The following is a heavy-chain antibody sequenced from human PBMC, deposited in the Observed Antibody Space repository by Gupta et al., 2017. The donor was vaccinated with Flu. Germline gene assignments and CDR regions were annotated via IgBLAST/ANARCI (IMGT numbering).Heavy chain of an antibody. Sequence: QVQLQESGPGLVKPSQPLSLTCSVSGDSITGDGYYWNWIRQHPGKGLEWIGYIYYTGSTFYNPSLKSRVTISVDTSKNHFSMRLSSVTAADTAVYYCVKGAQQWSFGAFDIWGQGAMVTVSS. J-gene: IGHJ3*02. CDR1: GDSITGDGYY. CDR3: VKGAQQWSFGAFDI. D-gene: IGHD1-26*01. V-gene: IGHV4-31*03. CDR2: IYYTGST.